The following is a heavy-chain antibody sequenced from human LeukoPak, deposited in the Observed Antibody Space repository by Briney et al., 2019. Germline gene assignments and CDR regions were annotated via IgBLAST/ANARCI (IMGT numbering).Heavy chain of an antibody. CDR1: GGSFSGYY. J-gene: IGHJ4*02. CDR2: INHSGST. CDR3: ARGVRIAAAGTGPGGYFDY. Sequence: WETLSLTCAVYGGSFSGYYWSWIRQPPGKGLEWIREINHSGSTNYNPSLKSRVTISVDTSKNQFSLKLSSVTAADTAVYYCARGVRIAAAGTGPGGYFDYWGQGTLVTVSS. D-gene: IGHD6-13*01. V-gene: IGHV4-34*01.